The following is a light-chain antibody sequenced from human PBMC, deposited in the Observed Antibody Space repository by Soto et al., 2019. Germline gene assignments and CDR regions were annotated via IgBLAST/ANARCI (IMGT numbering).Light chain of an antibody. Sequence: DIQMTQSPSSLFASVGDRVTITCQASQDISDFLNWYQQKPGKAPKVLIYDASSLQAGVPSRFSGHGSGTHFTFTISSLQPDDSGIYYCQQSDDLPITFGQGTRLEIK. CDR1: QDISDF. CDR2: DAS. J-gene: IGKJ5*01. V-gene: IGKV1-33*01. CDR3: QQSDDLPIT.